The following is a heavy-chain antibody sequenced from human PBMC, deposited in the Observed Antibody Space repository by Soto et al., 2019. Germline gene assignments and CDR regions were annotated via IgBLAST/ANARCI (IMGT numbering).Heavy chain of an antibody. Sequence: XETLSLTCTVSGGSVGSGGYYWSWIRQPPGKVLEWIVYIYYSGITNYNPSLKSRVTISVDTSKSQFSLKLSSVTAADTAVYYCAREENYDFRSGYYNPPSGMDVWGQGTTVTVSS. V-gene: IGHV4-61*08. CDR1: GGSVGSGGYY. CDR3: AREENYDFRSGYYNPPSGMDV. J-gene: IGHJ6*02. CDR2: IYYSGIT. D-gene: IGHD3-3*01.